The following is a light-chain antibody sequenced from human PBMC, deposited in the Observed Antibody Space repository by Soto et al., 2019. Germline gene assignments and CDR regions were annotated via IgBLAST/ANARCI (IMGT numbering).Light chain of an antibody. CDR1: QSISSW. J-gene: IGKJ1*01. CDR2: KAS. CDR3: QHYNTYPWT. Sequence: DIQMTQSPSTLSASVGDRFTITCLASQSISSWLAWYQQKPGKVPKLLIYKASSLESGVPSRFSGSGSGTEFTLTISSLQPGDFATYYCQHYNTYPWTFGHGTKVDI. V-gene: IGKV1-5*03.